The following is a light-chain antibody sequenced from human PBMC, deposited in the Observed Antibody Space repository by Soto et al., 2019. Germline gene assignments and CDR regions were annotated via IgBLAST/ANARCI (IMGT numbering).Light chain of an antibody. CDR3: SSYTRSSTLV. CDR2: EVS. CDR1: SSDVGGYRY. J-gene: IGLJ2*01. Sequence: QSVLTQPASVSGSPGQSITISCTGTSSDVGGYRYVSWYQQHPGKAPKLLIYEVSNRPSGVSNRFSGSKSGNTASLTISGLQAEDEADYYCSSYTRSSTLVFGGGTKPTVL. V-gene: IGLV2-14*01.